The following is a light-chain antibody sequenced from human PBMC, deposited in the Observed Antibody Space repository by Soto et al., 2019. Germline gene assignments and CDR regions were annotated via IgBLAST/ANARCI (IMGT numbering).Light chain of an antibody. J-gene: IGLJ2*01. CDR2: SNN. CDR1: SSNIGRNT. CDR3: AAWDDSLNGHVV. V-gene: IGLV1-44*01. Sequence: QSVLTQPTSASGTPGQRVTISCSGSSSNIGRNTVNWYLHLPGTAPKLLIYSNNQRPSGVPDRFSGSKSGTSASLAISGLQSEDEADYYCAAWDDSLNGHVVFGGGTKLTVL.